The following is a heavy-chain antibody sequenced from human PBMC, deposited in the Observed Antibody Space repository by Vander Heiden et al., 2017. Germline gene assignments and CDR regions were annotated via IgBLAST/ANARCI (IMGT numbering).Heavy chain of an antibody. D-gene: IGHD1-1*01. V-gene: IGHV4-39*01. CDR3: ARHHQFLKWCDP. Sequence: QLHLQESGPGLVKPSETLSLTCTVSGGSIGSSNYYWGWIRQPPGKGLEWIGSIDYSGSTYYNPSLKSRVTISVDTSKNQFSLKVNSVTAADTAVYDCARHHQFLKWCDPWGQGTLVTVSS. CDR2: IDYSGST. CDR1: GGSIGSSNYY. J-gene: IGHJ5*02.